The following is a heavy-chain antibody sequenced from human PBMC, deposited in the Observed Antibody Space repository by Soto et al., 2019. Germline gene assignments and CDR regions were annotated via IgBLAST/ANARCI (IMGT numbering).Heavy chain of an antibody. D-gene: IGHD2-2*01. Sequence: PSETLSLTCSVSGGSISRGYYYWTWIRQHPTKGLEWIGYISYSGSTYYTPSLKSRLTISGDTSKNQFSLKLSSVTAADTAVYYCARGGVTITDQDAFDFWGQGTMDTVSS. CDR1: GGSISRGYYY. CDR2: ISYSGST. J-gene: IGHJ3*01. CDR3: ARGGVTITDQDAFDF. V-gene: IGHV4-31*03.